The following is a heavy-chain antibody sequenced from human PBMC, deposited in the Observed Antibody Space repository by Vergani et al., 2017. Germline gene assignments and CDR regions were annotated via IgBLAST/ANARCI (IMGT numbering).Heavy chain of an antibody. Sequence: EVQLVESGGGLVQPGRSLRLSCTASGFTFGDYAMSWFRQAPGKGLEWVGFIRSKAYGGTTEYAASVKGRFTISRDDSKSIAYLQMNSLKTEDIAVYYCTRGPGVVLWFGEDYWGQGTLVTVSS. CDR1: GFTFGDYA. CDR2: IRSKAYGGTT. J-gene: IGHJ4*02. CDR3: TRGPGVVLWFGEDY. D-gene: IGHD3-10*01. V-gene: IGHV3-49*03.